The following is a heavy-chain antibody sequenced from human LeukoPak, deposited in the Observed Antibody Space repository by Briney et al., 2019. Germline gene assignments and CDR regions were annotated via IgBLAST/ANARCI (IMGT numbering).Heavy chain of an antibody. J-gene: IGHJ5*02. CDR3: ARGHYGSGSYYNNWFDP. CDR2: IIPIFGTA. V-gene: IGHV1-69*13. CDR1: GGTFGSYA. Sequence: SVKVSCKASGGTFGSYAISWVRQAPGQGLEWMGGIIPIFGTANYAQKFQGRVTITADESTSTAYMELSSLRSEDTAVYYCARGHYGSGSYYNNWFDPWGQGTLVTVSS. D-gene: IGHD3-10*01.